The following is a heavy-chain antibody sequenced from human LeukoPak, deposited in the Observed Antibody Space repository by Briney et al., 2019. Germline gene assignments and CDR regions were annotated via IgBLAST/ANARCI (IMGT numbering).Heavy chain of an antibody. CDR2: ITGSGGSA. Sequence: GRSLRLSCAASGFTFTNYAMSWVRQAPGNGLEWVSGITGSGGSANYAESVKGRFTISRDNSKNTLYLQMSSLRAEDTAVYYCTGGGWSTDAFDIWGQGTMVTVSS. D-gene: IGHD6-19*01. CDR3: TGGGWSTDAFDI. J-gene: IGHJ3*02. V-gene: IGHV3-23*01. CDR1: GFTFTNYA.